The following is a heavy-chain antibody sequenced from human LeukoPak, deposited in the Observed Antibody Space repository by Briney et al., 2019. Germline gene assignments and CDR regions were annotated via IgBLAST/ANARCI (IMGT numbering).Heavy chain of an antibody. CDR3: ARGSYDSSDFEYFHH. CDR2: INPNSGGT. CDR1: GYTFIGSY. D-gene: IGHD3-22*01. V-gene: IGHV1-2*02. Sequence: ASVKVSCKASGYTFIGSYMHWVRQAPGQGLEWMGWINPNSGGTNYAQKFQGRVTMTRDTSISTAYMELNRLRSDDTAVYYCARGSYDSSDFEYFHHWGQGTLVTVSS. J-gene: IGHJ1*01.